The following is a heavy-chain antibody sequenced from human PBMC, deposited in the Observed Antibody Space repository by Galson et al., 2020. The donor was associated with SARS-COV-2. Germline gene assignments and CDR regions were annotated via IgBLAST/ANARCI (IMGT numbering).Heavy chain of an antibody. CDR2: IGRSGGPI. CDR3: GRDLAPGGMDV. CDR1: GFTFSDFY. V-gene: IGHV3-11*01. J-gene: IGHJ6*02. Sequence: GGSLRLSCAASGFTFSDFYMSWTRQAPGKGLEWLSYIGRSGGPIFYADSVKGRFTVSRDNAKNLLYLQLNSLRAEDTAVYYCGRDLAPGGMDVWGQGTTVTVSS.